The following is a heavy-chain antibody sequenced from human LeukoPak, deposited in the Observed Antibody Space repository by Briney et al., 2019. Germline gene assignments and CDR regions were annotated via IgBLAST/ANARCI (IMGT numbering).Heavy chain of an antibody. J-gene: IGHJ5*02. CDR3: ARGGGDYNGSGDWFDP. D-gene: IGHD3-10*01. CDR1: GDSISNYY. V-gene: IGHV4-59*01. Sequence: SETLSLTCSVSGDSISNYYWTWIRQPPGKGLEWIGYTYYTGQTSYNPSLKSRVTISVDTSKGHFSLRLTSVTAADTAIYYCARGGGDYNGSGDWFDPWGQGTLVTVSS. CDR2: TYYTGQT.